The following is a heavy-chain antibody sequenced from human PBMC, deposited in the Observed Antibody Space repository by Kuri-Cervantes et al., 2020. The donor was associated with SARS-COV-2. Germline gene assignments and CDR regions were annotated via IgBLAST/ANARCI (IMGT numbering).Heavy chain of an antibody. CDR2: ISSSGSTI. CDR1: GFTFSDYY. Sequence: GESLKISCAASGFTFSDYYMSWIRQAPGKGLEWVSYISSSGSTIYYADSVKGRFTISRDNAKNSLYLQMNSLRAEDTAVYYCAKGIAAAGLDAFDIWGQGTMVTVSS. CDR3: AKGIAAAGLDAFDI. D-gene: IGHD6-13*01. J-gene: IGHJ3*02. V-gene: IGHV3-11*04.